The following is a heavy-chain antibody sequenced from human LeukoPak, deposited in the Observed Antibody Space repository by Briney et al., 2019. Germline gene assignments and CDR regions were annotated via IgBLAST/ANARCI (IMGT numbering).Heavy chain of an antibody. V-gene: IGHV3-66*01. CDR1: GFTVSSNY. CDR2: IYSGGST. Sequence: GGSLRLSCAASGFTVSSNYMSWVRQAPGKGLEWVSVIYSGGSTYYADSVKGRFTISRDNSKNMLYLQMNSLRAEDTAVYYCARDLHYYDSSGYYSFDYWGQGTLVTVSS. D-gene: IGHD3-22*01. CDR3: ARDLHYYDSSGYYSFDY. J-gene: IGHJ4*02.